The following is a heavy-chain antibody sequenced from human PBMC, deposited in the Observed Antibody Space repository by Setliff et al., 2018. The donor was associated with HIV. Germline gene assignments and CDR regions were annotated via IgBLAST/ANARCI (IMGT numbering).Heavy chain of an antibody. CDR3: ARDSAGWAVVAGPINAFDL. J-gene: IGHJ3*01. D-gene: IGHD2-15*01. V-gene: IGHV3-7*01. CDR2: IKQDGSER. CDR1: GFTFSSYW. Sequence: GESLKISCAASGFTFSSYWMTWVRQAPGKGLEWVANIKQDGSERYYVDSVRGRFIISRDNAKKSLYLQMNSLRAEDTALYFCARDSAGWAVVAGPINAFDLWGQGTMVTVSS.